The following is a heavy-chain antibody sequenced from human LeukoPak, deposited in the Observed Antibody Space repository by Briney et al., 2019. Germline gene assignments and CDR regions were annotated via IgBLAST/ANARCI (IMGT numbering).Heavy chain of an antibody. Sequence: GGSLRLSCVASGFTFSNYWMSWVRQAPGKGLEWVANVKPDESEKYYGDSVKGRFTISRDNAKNSLYLQMNSLRAEDTAVYYCARDHSSSSVHYYYMDVWGKGTTVTVSS. CDR1: GFTFSNYW. V-gene: IGHV3-7*01. CDR3: ARDHSSSSVHYYYMDV. D-gene: IGHD6-6*01. J-gene: IGHJ6*03. CDR2: VKPDESEK.